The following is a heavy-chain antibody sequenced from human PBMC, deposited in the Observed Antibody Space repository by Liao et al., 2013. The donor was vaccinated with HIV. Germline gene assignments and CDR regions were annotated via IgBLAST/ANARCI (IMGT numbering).Heavy chain of an antibody. V-gene: IGHV4-59*08. CDR2: IYSTGST. Sequence: QVQLQESGPGLVKPSETLSLTCTVSGGSINNYYWNWIRQPPGQGLEWIGYIYSTGSTNYNPSLTSRVTMSVDTSNNQFSLHLSSVTAADTALYYCARQSSWAMGPDLWGQGALVTVST. CDR1: GGSINNYY. CDR3: ARQSSWAMGPDL. J-gene: IGHJ5*02. D-gene: IGHD3-16*01.